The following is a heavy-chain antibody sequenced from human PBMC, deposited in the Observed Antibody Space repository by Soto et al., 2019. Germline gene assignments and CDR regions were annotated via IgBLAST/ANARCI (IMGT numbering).Heavy chain of an antibody. CDR3: ARVGYSSSWGLDY. CDR1: GFTFSSYG. CDR2: IWYDGSNK. V-gene: IGHV3-33*01. J-gene: IGHJ4*02. D-gene: IGHD6-13*01. Sequence: QVQLVESGGGVAQPGRSLRLSCAASGFTFSSYGMHWVRQAPGKGLEWVAVIWYDGSNKYYADSVKGRFTISRDNSKNTLGMQVNSLRAEDTAVYYCARVGYSSSWGLDYWGQGTLVTVST.